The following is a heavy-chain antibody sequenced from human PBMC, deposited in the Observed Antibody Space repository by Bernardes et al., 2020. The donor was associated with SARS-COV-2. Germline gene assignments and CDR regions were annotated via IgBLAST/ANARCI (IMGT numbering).Heavy chain of an antibody. V-gene: IGHV3-23*01. CDR2: ISLTGRTT. CDR3: ALSNFGDYGPFDY. CDR1: GFTFSDFA. J-gene: IGHJ4*02. Sequence: GGSLRLSCAASGFTFSDFALSWVRQAPGKGLEWVSAISLTGRTTHDADSVKGRFTISRDNSKNTLYLQINGLIAEDTALYYCALSNFGDYGPFDYWGQGTLVTVSS. D-gene: IGHD4-17*01.